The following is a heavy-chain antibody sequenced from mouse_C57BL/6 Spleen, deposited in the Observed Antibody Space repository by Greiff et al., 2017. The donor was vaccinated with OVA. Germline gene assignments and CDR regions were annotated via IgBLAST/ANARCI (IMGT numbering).Heavy chain of an antibody. CDR3: ARDGYYGSSHWYFDV. CDR1: GYTFTSYW. D-gene: IGHD1-1*01. CDR2: INPSNGGT. Sequence: QVQLQQPGTELVKPGASVKLSCKASGYTFTSYWMHWVKQRPGQGLEWIGNINPSNGGTNYNEKFKSKATLTVDKSSSTDYMQLSSLTSEDSAVYYCARDGYYGSSHWYFDVWGTGTTVTVSS. J-gene: IGHJ1*03. V-gene: IGHV1-53*01.